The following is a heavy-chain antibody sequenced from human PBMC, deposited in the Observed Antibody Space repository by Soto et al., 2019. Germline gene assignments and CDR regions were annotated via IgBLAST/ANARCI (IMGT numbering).Heavy chain of an antibody. CDR2: MSHSGGT. J-gene: IGHJ3*02. Sequence: QVQLQQWGAGLLKPAETLSLTCAVYGGSISSSTNYYWSWIRQPPGKGLEWIGEMSHSGGTHINPYLRSRVTISVDTSKNQSSLEMTSVTAADTALYYCVRVERGNAKTVVDAFDIWGPGTMVTVSS. CDR1: GGSISSSTNYY. CDR3: VRVERGNAKTVVDAFDI. D-gene: IGHD3-16*01. V-gene: IGHV4-34*01.